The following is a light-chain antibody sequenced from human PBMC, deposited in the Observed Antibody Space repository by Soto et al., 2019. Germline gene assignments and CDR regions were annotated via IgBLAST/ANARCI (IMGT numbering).Light chain of an antibody. Sequence: EIVMTQSPATLSVSPGERATLSCRASQSVNSNLAWYQQKPGQAPRLLIYGASTRATGIPARFSGSGSGTEFTLTISSLQSEDFAVYYCQQYNNWPPYTVGQGTKVDSK. CDR1: QSVNSN. CDR2: GAS. V-gene: IGKV3-15*01. J-gene: IGKJ2*01. CDR3: QQYNNWPPYT.